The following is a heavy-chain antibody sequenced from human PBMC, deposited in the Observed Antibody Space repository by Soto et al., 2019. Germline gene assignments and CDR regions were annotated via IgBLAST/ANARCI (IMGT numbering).Heavy chain of an antibody. Sequence: XASLSLICTVSGDCIISSDFYWGWVRKPPGKGLEWIGSIFYLGSSYYNPSLKSRVTMSVDTSKNQFSLRLRSVTAADTALYFCARQSLALRKNNWFDPWGQGIMVTVSS. D-gene: IGHD3-3*02. J-gene: IGHJ5*02. CDR1: GDCIISSDFY. CDR2: IFYLGSS. CDR3: ARQSLALRKNNWFDP. V-gene: IGHV4-39*01.